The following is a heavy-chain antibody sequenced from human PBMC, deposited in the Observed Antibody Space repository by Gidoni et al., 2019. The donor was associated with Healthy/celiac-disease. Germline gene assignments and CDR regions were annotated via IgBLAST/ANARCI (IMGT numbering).Heavy chain of an antibody. Sequence: QLQLQESGPGLVKTSEPLSLTCTVSGGSISSRSYYWGWIRQPPGKGLEWIGSIYYSGSTYYNPSLKSRVTISVDTSKNQFSLKLSSVTAADTAVYYCARHSIAAAGTVGWFDPWGQGTLVTVSS. CDR1: GGSISSRSYY. D-gene: IGHD6-13*01. CDR2: IYYSGST. V-gene: IGHV4-39*01. J-gene: IGHJ5*02. CDR3: ARHSIAAAGTVGWFDP.